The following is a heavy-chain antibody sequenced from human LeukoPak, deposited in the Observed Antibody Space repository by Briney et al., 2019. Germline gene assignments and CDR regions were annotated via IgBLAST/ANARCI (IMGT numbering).Heavy chain of an antibody. D-gene: IGHD3-22*01. CDR2: INHSGST. CDR3: AKGSSGHFDY. J-gene: IGHJ4*02. V-gene: IGHV4-34*01. Sequence: SETLSLTCAVYGGSFSGYYWSWIRQPPGKGLEWIGEINHSGSTNYNPSLKSRVTISVDTSKNQFSLQLNSVTPEDTAVYYCAKGSSGHFDYWGQGTLVTVSS. CDR1: GGSFSGYY.